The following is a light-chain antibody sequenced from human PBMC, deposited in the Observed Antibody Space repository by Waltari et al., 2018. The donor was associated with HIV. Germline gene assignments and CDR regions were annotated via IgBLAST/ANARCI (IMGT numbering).Light chain of an antibody. J-gene: IGLJ1*01. CDR2: AGS. CDR1: SSDVGGYNS. CDR3: SSYTSTSLVYV. Sequence: QSALTQPASVSGSPGQSITISCTGTSSDVGGYNSVPWYQQPPGKAPKLTIYAGSNRPQGVPTRSSVIKSENTAPRTISASQAADEADYYCSSYTSTSLVYVFSTTTAVTVL. V-gene: IGLV2-14*03.